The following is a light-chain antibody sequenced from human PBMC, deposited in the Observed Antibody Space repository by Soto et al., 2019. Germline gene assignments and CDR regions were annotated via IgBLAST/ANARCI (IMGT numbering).Light chain of an antibody. CDR1: QGINNY. J-gene: IGKJ2*01. V-gene: IGKV1-27*01. CDR2: AAS. Sequence: DIQMAQSPSSLSASVGDRVTITCRASQGINNYLAWYRQKPGKVPKLLMYAASTLQSGVPSRFSDSGSGTDFTLTISSLQPEDVATYYCQKFNSAPHSFGQGTKLEIK. CDR3: QKFNSAPHS.